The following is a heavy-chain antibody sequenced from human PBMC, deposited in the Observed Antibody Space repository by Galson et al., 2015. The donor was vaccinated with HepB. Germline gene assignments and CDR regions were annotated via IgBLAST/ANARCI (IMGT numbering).Heavy chain of an antibody. D-gene: IGHD1-26*01. J-gene: IGHJ3*02. CDR3: AKVLSDGHDAFDI. V-gene: IGHV3-74*01. Sequence: SLRLSCAASGLNFRSSWMHWVRQGPGKELVWVSHINGDGSSTSYADSVKGRFSISRDNAENTLFLQMNSLRVDDTAIYYCAKVLSDGHDAFDIWGQGTMVTV. CDR1: GLNFRSSW. CDR2: INGDGSST.